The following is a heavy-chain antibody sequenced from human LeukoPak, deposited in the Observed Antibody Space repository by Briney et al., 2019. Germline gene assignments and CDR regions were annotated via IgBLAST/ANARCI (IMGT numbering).Heavy chain of an antibody. D-gene: IGHD2-15*01. CDR3: ARVGCSGVTCYSRDFDF. CDR1: GGSFSGYY. V-gene: IGHV4-34*01. J-gene: IGHJ4*02. CDR2: INHSGST. Sequence: PSQTLSLTCAVYGGSFSGYYWRWIRKPPGKGLECIAEINHSGSTNYNPSLKSRVTIAVDTSKNQFSLNLSSVTAADTAVYYCARVGCSGVTCYSRDFDFWGQGTLVTVSS.